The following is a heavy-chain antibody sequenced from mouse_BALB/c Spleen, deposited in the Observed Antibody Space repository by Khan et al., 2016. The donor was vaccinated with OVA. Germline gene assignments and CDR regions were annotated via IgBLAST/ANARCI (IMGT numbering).Heavy chain of an antibody. CDR1: GFSLTDYG. CDR3: AKGVWSYYVAMDY. CDR2: IWGGGST. D-gene: IGHD2-10*02. V-gene: IGHV2-6-5*01. Sequence: QVQLQQSGPGLVAPSQSLSITCTVSGFSLTDYGISWIRQPPGKGLEWLGVIWGGGSTYYNSALKSRLSISKDNSKSQAFLKMNSLQTDDTAMYYCAKGVWSYYVAMDYWGQGTSVTVSS. J-gene: IGHJ4*01.